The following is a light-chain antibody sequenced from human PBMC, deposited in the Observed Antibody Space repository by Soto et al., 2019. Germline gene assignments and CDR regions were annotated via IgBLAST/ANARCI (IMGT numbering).Light chain of an antibody. V-gene: IGLV2-23*02. CDR1: SSDVGSYNL. J-gene: IGLJ2*01. CDR3: CSYAGSSTLVV. Sequence: QSVLTQPASVSGSPGQSITISCAATSSDVGSYNLVSWYRHHPGKAPKLMIYEVSKRPSGVFNRFSGSKSGNTASLTISGLQAEDEADYFCCSYAGSSTLVVFGGGTKVTVL. CDR2: EVS.